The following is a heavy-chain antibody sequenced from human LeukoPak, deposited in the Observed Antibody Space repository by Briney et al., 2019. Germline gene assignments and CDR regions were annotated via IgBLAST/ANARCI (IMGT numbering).Heavy chain of an antibody. V-gene: IGHV1-2*02. CDR3: ARDSVDYYGSVSYYYMDV. J-gene: IGHJ6*03. CDR1: GYTFTGYY. CDR2: INPNSGGT. Sequence: ASVKVSCKASGYTFTGYYMHWVRQAPGQGLEWMGWINPNSGGTNYAQKFQGRVTMTRDTSISTAYMELSRLRSDDTAVYYCARDSVDYYGSVSYYYMDVWGKGTTVTISS. D-gene: IGHD3-10*01.